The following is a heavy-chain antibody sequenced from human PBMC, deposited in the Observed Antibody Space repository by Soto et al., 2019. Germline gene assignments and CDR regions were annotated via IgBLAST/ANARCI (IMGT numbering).Heavy chain of an antibody. CDR1: GYTFTSYG. D-gene: IGHD4-17*01. Sequence: QVQLVQSGAEVKKPGASVKVSCKASGYTFTSYGISWVRQAPGQGLEWMGWISAYNGNTNYAQKLQGRVTMTTDTSTSTAYMELRSLRSDDTAVYYCASPRPNGDYEPDWFDPWGQGTLVTVSS. CDR3: ASPRPNGDYEPDWFDP. V-gene: IGHV1-18*01. J-gene: IGHJ5*02. CDR2: ISAYNGNT.